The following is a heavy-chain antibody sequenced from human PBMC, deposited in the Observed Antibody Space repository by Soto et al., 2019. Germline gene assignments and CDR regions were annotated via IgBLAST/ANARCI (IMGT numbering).Heavy chain of an antibody. CDR1: GFTFSSYG. Sequence: QVQLVESGGGVVQPGRSLRLSYAASGFTFSSYGMHWVRQAPGKGLEWVAVISYADSVKGRFTISRDNSKNTLYLQMNSLRAEDTAVYYCAKDIWVRGVTCMDVWGQGTTVTVSS. V-gene: IGHV3-30*18. CDR3: AKDIWVRGVTCMDV. CDR2: ISY. J-gene: IGHJ6*02. D-gene: IGHD3-10*01.